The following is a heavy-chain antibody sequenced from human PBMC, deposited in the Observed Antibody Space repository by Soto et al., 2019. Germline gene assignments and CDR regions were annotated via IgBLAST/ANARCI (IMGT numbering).Heavy chain of an antibody. CDR1: GITFSTYA. CDR3: AKDHWGSY. J-gene: IGHJ4*02. V-gene: IGHV3-23*01. D-gene: IGHD3-16*01. CDR2: ISASGGST. Sequence: PGGALRLSCAASGITFSTYAMSWVRQAPGKGLGWVSAISASGGSTYYADSVKGRFTISRDNSRNTLYLQINSLRAEDTALYYCAKDHWGSYSGQGTLVPVSS.